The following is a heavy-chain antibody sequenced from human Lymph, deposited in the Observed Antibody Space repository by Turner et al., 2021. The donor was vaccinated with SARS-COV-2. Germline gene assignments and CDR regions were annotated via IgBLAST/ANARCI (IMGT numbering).Heavy chain of an antibody. D-gene: IGHD2-2*01. Sequence: QVQLVQSGAEVKKPGSSVKVSCKASGGTFSSYAITWVRQAPGQGLEWMGRIIPILAIANYAQKFQGRVTITADKSTSTAYMELSSLRSEDTAVYYCARDSPYCSSTSCYDPWGQGTLVTVSS. J-gene: IGHJ5*02. CDR1: GGTFSSYA. CDR3: ARDSPYCSSTSCYDP. V-gene: IGHV1-69*10. CDR2: IIPILAIA.